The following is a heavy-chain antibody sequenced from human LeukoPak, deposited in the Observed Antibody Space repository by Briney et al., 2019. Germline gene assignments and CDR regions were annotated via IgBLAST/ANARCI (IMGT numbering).Heavy chain of an antibody. CDR3: ARDASGYEVGYFDY. V-gene: IGHV4-38-2*02. Sequence: PSETLSLTCTVSGDSISSYFWSWIRQPPGKGLEWIGSIYHSGSTYYNPSLKSRVTISVDTSKNQFSLKLSSVTAADTAVYYCARDASGYEVGYFDYWGQGTLVTVSS. J-gene: IGHJ4*02. CDR1: GDSISSYF. CDR2: IYHSGST. D-gene: IGHD3-22*01.